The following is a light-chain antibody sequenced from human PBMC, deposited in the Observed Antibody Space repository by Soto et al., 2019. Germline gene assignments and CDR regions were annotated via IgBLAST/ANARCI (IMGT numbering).Light chain of an antibody. J-gene: IGKJ1*01. CDR1: QSISRY. CDR2: ATS. CDR3: QQSYTIPLT. V-gene: IGKV1-39*01. Sequence: DIQMTQSPSSLSASVGDRVTISFRASQSISRYLNWYQQKPGLVPKLLIYATSTLQSGVPSRSSGSGSGTDYTLTISSLQLEDFATYYCQQSYTIPLTFGQGTKVDIK.